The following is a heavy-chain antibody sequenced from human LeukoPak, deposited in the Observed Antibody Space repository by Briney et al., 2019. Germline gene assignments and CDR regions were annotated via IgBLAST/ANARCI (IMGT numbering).Heavy chain of an antibody. CDR3: ARSVNIVVEYYFDY. V-gene: IGHV4-39*01. D-gene: IGHD2-15*01. Sequence: SEPLSLTCTVSGGSISSSSYLWWCIRQPPGKGLEWIGSISYSGSTYYNPSLKSRVTISVGTSKNQFSLKLNSVTAADTAVYYCARSVNIVVEYYFDYWGQGTLVTVSS. CDR2: ISYSGST. CDR1: GGSISSSSYL. J-gene: IGHJ4*02.